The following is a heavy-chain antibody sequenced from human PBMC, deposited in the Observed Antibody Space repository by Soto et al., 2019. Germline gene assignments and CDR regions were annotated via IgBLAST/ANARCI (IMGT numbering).Heavy chain of an antibody. V-gene: IGHV3-30-3*01. J-gene: IGHJ6*02. Sequence: QVQLVESGGGVVQPGRSLRLSCAASGFTFSSYAMHWVRQAPGKGLEWVAVISYDGSNKYYADSVKGRFTISRDNSKNTLYLQMNSLRAEDTAGYYCARAYYRFNSGYGFSMDVWGQGTTVTVSS. D-gene: IGHD5-12*01. CDR1: GFTFSSYA. CDR2: ISYDGSNK. CDR3: ARAYYRFNSGYGFSMDV.